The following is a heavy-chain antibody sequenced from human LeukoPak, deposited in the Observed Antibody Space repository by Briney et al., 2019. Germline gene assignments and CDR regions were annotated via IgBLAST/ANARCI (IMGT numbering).Heavy chain of an antibody. Sequence: SETLSLTCAVYGGAFSGYYWSWIRQPPGKGLEWIGEINHSGSTKYSPSLKSRVTISVDTSKNQFSLRLSSVTAADTAVYYCARFGYYDSSGYSVDYWGQGTLVTVSS. CDR1: GGAFSGYY. V-gene: IGHV4-34*01. J-gene: IGHJ4*02. D-gene: IGHD3-22*01. CDR2: INHSGST. CDR3: ARFGYYDSSGYSVDY.